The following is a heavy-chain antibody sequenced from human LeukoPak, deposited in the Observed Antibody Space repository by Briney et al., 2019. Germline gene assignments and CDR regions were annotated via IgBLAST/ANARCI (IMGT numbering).Heavy chain of an antibody. CDR1: GGSIRSSYYY. J-gene: IGHJ6*02. D-gene: IGHD3-22*01. Sequence: SETLSLTCTVSGGSIRSSYYYWGWIRQPPGKGLEWIGSIYDSGSTYYNPSLKSRVTISVDTSKNQFSLKLNSVTAADTAVYYCARWSLLASSGGFYYGMDVWGQGTTVTVSS. CDR2: IYDSGST. V-gene: IGHV4-39*01. CDR3: ARWSLLASSGGFYYGMDV.